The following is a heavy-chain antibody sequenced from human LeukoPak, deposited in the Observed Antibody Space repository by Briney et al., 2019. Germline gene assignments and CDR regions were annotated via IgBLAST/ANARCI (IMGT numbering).Heavy chain of an antibody. D-gene: IGHD3-22*01. CDR1: GGSFSGYY. CDR2: INHSGST. V-gene: IGHV4-34*01. Sequence: SETLSLTCAVYGGSFSGYYWSWIRQPPGKGLEWIGEINHSGSTNYNPSLKSRVTISVDTSKNQFSLKLSSVTAADTAVYYCASRLAYYYDSSGYKFWGQGTLVTVFS. J-gene: IGHJ4*02. CDR3: ASRLAYYYDSSGYKF.